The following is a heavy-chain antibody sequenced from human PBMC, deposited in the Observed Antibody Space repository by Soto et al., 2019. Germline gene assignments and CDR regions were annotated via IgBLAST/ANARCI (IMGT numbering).Heavy chain of an antibody. V-gene: IGHV4-39*01. CDR3: ARLSAVVPRYGLDV. CDR2: VYYSGDT. Sequence: TSETLSLTCSVSGVSISSSRYYWAWIRQPPGKGLEWIGTVYYSGDTYYNPSLKSRVTLSADTSKNQFSLTLNSVTAADTALYYCARLSAVVPRYGLDVWDQGTTVTVSS. J-gene: IGHJ6*02. CDR1: GVSISSSRYY. D-gene: IGHD2-21*01.